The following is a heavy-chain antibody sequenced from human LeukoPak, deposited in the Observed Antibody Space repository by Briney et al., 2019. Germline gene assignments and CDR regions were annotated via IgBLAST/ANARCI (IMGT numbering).Heavy chain of an antibody. Sequence: SGGSLRLSCAASGFTFTTSWMNWVRQAPGKGLEWVAMIKGDGSQSYYVDSVRGRFTISRDNAKDSLYLQMNSLRAEDTAVYYCARDASEPSTGWYYFDYWGQGALVTVSS. CDR2: IKGDGSQS. V-gene: IGHV3-7*03. J-gene: IGHJ4*02. CDR3: ARDASEPSTGWYYFDY. CDR1: GFTFTTSW. D-gene: IGHD6-19*01.